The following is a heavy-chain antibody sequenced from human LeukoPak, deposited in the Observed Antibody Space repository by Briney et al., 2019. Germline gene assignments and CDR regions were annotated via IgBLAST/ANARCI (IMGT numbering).Heavy chain of an antibody. J-gene: IGHJ4*02. V-gene: IGHV3-30*02. Sequence: PGGSLRLSCAASGFTFSSYGMHWVRQAPGKGLDWGAFIWYDGSYKYYADSVKGRFTISRDDSKNTLNLQMNSLRAEDTAVYYCVKDSDSGYEPYYFDYWGQGTLVTVSS. CDR2: IWYDGSYK. D-gene: IGHD5-12*01. CDR1: GFTFSSYG. CDR3: VKDSDSGYEPYYFDY.